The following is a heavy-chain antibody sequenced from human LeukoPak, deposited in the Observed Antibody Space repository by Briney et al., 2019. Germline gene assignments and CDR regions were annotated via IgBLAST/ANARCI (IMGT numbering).Heavy chain of an antibody. CDR2: ITDSGVST. D-gene: IGHD1-26*01. Sequence: PGGSLRLSCAASGFTFNSCAMAWVRQAPEKGLEWVSSITDSGVSTYYADSVKGRFTISRDNSKNTLYLQMNSLRAEDTAVYYCAKGLRGNYDYWGQGTLVTVSS. V-gene: IGHV3-23*01. J-gene: IGHJ4*02. CDR3: AKGLRGNYDY. CDR1: GFTFNSCA.